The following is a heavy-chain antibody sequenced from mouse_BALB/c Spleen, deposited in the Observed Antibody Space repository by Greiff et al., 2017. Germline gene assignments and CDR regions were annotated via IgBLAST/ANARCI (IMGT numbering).Heavy chain of an antibody. V-gene: IGHV5-6*02. CDR3: ARQGGDGYPWFAY. D-gene: IGHD2-3*01. Sequence: EVKLVESGGDLVKPGGSLKLSCAASGFTFSSYGMSWVRQTPDKRLEWVATISSGGSYTYYPDSVKGRFTISRDNAKNTLYLQMSSLKSEDTAMYYCARQGGDGYPWFAYWGQGTLVTVSA. CDR1: GFTFSSYG. CDR2: ISSGGSYT. J-gene: IGHJ3*01.